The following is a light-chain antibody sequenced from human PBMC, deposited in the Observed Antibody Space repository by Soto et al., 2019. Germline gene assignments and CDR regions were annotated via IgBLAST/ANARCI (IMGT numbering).Light chain of an antibody. CDR1: QSISNW. V-gene: IGKV1-5*03. Sequence: DIQMTQSPSTVSASIGDRVTITCRASQSISNWLAWYQQKPGKAPKLLIYKASSLESGVPSRFSGSGSGTEFTLTISSLQPDDFATYYCQQYNTWTFGQGTRWIS. CDR2: KAS. J-gene: IGKJ1*01. CDR3: QQYNTWT.